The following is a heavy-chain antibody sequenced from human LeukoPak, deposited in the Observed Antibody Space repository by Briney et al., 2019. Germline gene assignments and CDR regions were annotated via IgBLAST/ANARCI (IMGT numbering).Heavy chain of an antibody. V-gene: IGHV4-4*07. Sequence: SETLSLTCSVSGGSISTYYWTWIRQPPGKGLEWIGRVYSSGSTNYNPSLKSRVTISVDTSKNQFSLKLSSVTAADTAVYYCARDSAVATESGGYWGQGTLVTVSS. D-gene: IGHD5-12*01. CDR3: ARDSAVATESGGY. CDR2: VYSSGST. CDR1: GGSISTYY. J-gene: IGHJ4*02.